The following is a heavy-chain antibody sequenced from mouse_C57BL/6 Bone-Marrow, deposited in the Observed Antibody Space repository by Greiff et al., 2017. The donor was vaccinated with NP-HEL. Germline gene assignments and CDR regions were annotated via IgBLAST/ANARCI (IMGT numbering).Heavy chain of an antibody. CDR1: GFSLTSYG. Sequence: QVQLKQSGPGLVQPSQSLSITCTVSGFSLTSYGVHWVRQSPGKGLEWLGVIWSGGSTDYNAAFISRLSISKDNSKSQVFFKMNSLQADDTAIYYCSSYYGNFYFDYWGQGTTLTVSS. D-gene: IGHD2-1*01. CDR3: SSYYGNFYFDY. CDR2: IWSGGST. V-gene: IGHV2-2*01. J-gene: IGHJ2*01.